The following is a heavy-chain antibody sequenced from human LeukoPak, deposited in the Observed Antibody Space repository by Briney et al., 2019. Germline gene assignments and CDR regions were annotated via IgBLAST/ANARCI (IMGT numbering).Heavy chain of an antibody. CDR2: IRYDGSNK. Sequence: PGGSLRLSCAASGFTFSSYGMHWVRQAPGKGLGWVAFIRYDGSNKYYADSVKGRFTISRDNSKNTLYLQMNSLRAEDTAVYYCAKPPPGITGTEYYFDYWGQGTLVTVS. D-gene: IGHD1-20*01. CDR3: AKPPPGITGTEYYFDY. V-gene: IGHV3-30*02. CDR1: GFTFSSYG. J-gene: IGHJ4*02.